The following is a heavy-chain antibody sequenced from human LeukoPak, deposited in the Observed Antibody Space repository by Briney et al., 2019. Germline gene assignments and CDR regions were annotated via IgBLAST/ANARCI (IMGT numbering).Heavy chain of an antibody. V-gene: IGHV4-34*01. J-gene: IGHJ6*04. D-gene: IGHD2-2*01. CDR3: ARRVDVEGPTAVWFHTLHV. CDR2: INDSGST. Sequence: SETLSLTCAVYGGTLRGYYYNWIRQPPGKGLERIGEINDSGSTNYNPSLKSRLAMSVDMSKNQFSLKLNSVTAADTAMYFCARRVDVEGPTAVWFHTLHVWGKGTTVIVSP. CDR1: GGTLRGYY.